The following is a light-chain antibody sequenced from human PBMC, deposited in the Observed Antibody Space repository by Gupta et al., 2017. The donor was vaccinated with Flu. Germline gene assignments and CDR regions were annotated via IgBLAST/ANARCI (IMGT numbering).Light chain of an antibody. CDR1: QSVSSN. CDR2: GAF. Sequence: PATLSVSPGERATLSCRASQSVSSNLAWYQQKPGQAPRLLIYGAFTRATGISARFSGSGSGTEFTLTISSLQSEDFAVYYCQQYKNWPLTFGGGTKVEIK. CDR3: QQYKNWPLT. J-gene: IGKJ4*01. V-gene: IGKV3-15*01.